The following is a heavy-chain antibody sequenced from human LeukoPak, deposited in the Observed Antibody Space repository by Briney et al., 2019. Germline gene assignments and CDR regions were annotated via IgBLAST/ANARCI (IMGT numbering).Heavy chain of an antibody. Sequence: GGSLRLSCAASGFTFSNYWLTWVRQAPGQGLEWVANIKQDGSEKHYVDSVKGRFTISRDNAKNSLYLQMNSLRAEDTAVYYCAKERAGYTNPYYFDYWGQGTLVTVSS. CDR3: AKERAGYTNPYYFDY. CDR1: GFTFSNYW. CDR2: IKQDGSEK. J-gene: IGHJ4*02. V-gene: IGHV3-7*03. D-gene: IGHD3-16*02.